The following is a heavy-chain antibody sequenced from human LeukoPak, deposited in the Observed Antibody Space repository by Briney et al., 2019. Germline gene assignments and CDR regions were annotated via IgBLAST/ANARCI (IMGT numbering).Heavy chain of an antibody. Sequence: GGSLRLSCAGSGFIFRNYAMSWVRQAPGMGLEWVSAISGSGVGTNYADSVKGRFTISRDNSKNTLYLQMNSLRSEDTAVYYCAKNGRDDHDKYFFDFWGQGTQVTVSS. D-gene: IGHD3-9*01. CDR3: AKNGRDDHDKYFFDF. CDR2: ISGSGVGT. J-gene: IGHJ4*02. V-gene: IGHV3-23*01. CDR1: GFIFRNYA.